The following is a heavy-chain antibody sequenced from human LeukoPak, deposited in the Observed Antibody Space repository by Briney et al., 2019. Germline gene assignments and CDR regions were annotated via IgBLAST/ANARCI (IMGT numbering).Heavy chain of an antibody. Sequence: GGSLRLSCAASGFTFSSYGMSWVRQAPGKGLEWVSAISGRGGSTYYADSVKGRFTISRDNSKNTLYLQMNSLRAEDTAVYYCAKEGYFDPKYYFDYWGQGTLVTVSS. J-gene: IGHJ4*02. CDR1: GFTFSSYG. D-gene: IGHD3-9*01. CDR3: AKEGYFDPKYYFDY. CDR2: ISGRGGST. V-gene: IGHV3-23*01.